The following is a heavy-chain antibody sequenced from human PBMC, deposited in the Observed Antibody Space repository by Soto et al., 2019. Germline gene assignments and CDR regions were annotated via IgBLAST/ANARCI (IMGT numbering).Heavy chain of an antibody. Sequence: ASVKVSCKASGYTFTSYGISWVRQAPGQGLEWMGGFDPEDGETIYAQKFQGRVTMTEDTSTDTAYMELSSLRSEDTAVYYCATDFYENTDYWGQGTLVTVSS. CDR2: FDPEDGET. J-gene: IGHJ4*02. V-gene: IGHV1-24*01. CDR3: ATDFYENTDY. CDR1: GYTFTSYG. D-gene: IGHD5-12*01.